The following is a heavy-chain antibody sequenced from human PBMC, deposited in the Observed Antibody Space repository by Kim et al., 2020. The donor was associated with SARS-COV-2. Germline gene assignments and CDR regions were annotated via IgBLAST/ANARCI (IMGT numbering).Heavy chain of an antibody. V-gene: IGHV3-74*01. Sequence: VKSRFTISRDNARNMLFLQMNSLRAEDTAVYYCARIRYCTSDSCPYFFDLWGQGTLVTVSS. J-gene: IGHJ4*02. CDR3: ARIRYCTSDSCPYFFDL. D-gene: IGHD2-15*01.